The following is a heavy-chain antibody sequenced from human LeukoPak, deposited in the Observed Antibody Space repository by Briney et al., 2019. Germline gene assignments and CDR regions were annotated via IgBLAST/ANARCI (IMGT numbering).Heavy chain of an antibody. D-gene: IGHD4-17*01. CDR2: IDPSDSYT. CDR1: GYSFTSYW. Sequence: GESLRISCKGSGYSFTSYWITWVRQMPEKGLEWMGRIDPSDSYTNYSPSFQGHVTISADKSISTAYLQWSSLKASDTAMYYCAARARDYGDFDFDYWGQGTLVTVSS. V-gene: IGHV5-10-1*01. CDR3: AARARDYGDFDFDY. J-gene: IGHJ4*02.